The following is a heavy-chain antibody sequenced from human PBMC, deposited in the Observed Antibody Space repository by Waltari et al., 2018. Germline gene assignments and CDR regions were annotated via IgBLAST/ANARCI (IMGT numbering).Heavy chain of an antibody. CDR3: ARMPIVGATRYFDY. V-gene: IGHV4-4*02. J-gene: IGHJ4*02. D-gene: IGHD1-26*01. CDR1: GGSISSSNW. CDR2: IYHSGSI. Sequence: QVQLQESGPGLVKPSGTLSLTCGVSGGSISSSNWWSWVRQPPGKGLEWIGEIYHSGSINYNPSLKSRVTISVDKSKNQLSLKVTSVTAADTAVYYCARMPIVGATRYFDYWGQGTLVTVSS.